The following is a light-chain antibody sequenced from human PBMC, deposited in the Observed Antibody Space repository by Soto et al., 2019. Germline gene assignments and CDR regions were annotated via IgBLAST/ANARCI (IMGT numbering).Light chain of an antibody. V-gene: IGLV1-40*01. Sequence: QSVLTQPPSVSGAPGQRVTISCAGNTSNIGAGYDVHWYQQLPGTAPRLLIHANTKRPSWVPARFSGSTSGTSASLAITGRQAADEADDYYQSSDFKSRSPVFGGGTKLTVL. CDR3: QSSDFKSRSPV. J-gene: IGLJ2*01. CDR2: ANT. CDR1: TSNIGAGYD.